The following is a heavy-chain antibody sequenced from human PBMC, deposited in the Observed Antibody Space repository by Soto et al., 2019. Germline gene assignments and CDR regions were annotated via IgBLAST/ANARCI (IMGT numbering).Heavy chain of an antibody. V-gene: IGHV1-2*02. CDR1: GSTFTSYY. Sequence: LKVSCKASGSTFTSYYMHWVRQAPGQGPQWKRSINPNSGGTNYAQKFQGRVTMTRDTSTSTSYMELSRLRSDDTVVYYCAILGYSYGYGRSGDICCCGQGT. J-gene: IGHJ4*02. CDR3: AILGYSYGYGRSGDICC. CDR2: INPNSGGT. D-gene: IGHD5-18*01.